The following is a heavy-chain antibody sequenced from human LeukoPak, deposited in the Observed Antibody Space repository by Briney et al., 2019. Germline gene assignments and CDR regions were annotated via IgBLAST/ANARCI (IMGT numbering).Heavy chain of an antibody. CDR1: GGSISSYY. CDR2: IYYTGSS. Sequence: SETLSLTCTVSGGSISSYYWNWIRQPPGEGLEWIGYIYYTGSSNYNPSLKSRVTISLDTSKNQFSLKLSSVTAEDTAVYYCVRRVVVVTANDKSDAFDVWGQGTVVTVSS. D-gene: IGHD2-21*02. V-gene: IGHV4-59*01. CDR3: VRRVVVVTANDKSDAFDV. J-gene: IGHJ3*01.